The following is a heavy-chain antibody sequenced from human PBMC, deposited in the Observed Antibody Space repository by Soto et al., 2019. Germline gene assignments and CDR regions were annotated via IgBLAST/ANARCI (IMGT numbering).Heavy chain of an antibody. CDR1: GGTFSSYT. CDR2: IIPILGIA. CDR3: ARDPGATGHLDY. J-gene: IGHJ4*02. Sequence: QVQLVQSGAEVKKPGSSVKVSCKASGGTFSSYTISWVRQAPGQGLEWMGRIIPILGIANYAQKFQGRVTITADKSTSTAYMALSSLRSEDTAVYYCARDPGATGHLDYGGKRSVATVSS. D-gene: IGHD1-1*01. V-gene: IGHV1-69*08.